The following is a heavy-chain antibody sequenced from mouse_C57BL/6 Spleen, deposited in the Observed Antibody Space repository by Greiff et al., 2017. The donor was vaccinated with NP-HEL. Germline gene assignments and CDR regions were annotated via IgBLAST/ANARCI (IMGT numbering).Heavy chain of an antibody. CDR3: AKKGDYDVGDYAMDY. V-gene: IGHV2-5*01. CDR1: GFSLTSYG. CDR2: IWRGGST. D-gene: IGHD2-4*01. Sequence: VKLEESGPGLVQPSQSLSITCTVSGFSLTSYGVHWVRQSPGKGLEWLGVIWRGGSTDYNAAFMSRLSITKDNSKSQVFFKMNSLQADDTAIYYCAKKGDYDVGDYAMDYWGQGTSVTVSS. J-gene: IGHJ4*01.